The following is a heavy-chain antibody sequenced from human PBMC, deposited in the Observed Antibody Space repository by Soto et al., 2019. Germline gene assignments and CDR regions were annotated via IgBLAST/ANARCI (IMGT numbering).Heavy chain of an antibody. CDR2: ISGSGGST. V-gene: IGHV3-23*01. J-gene: IGHJ4*02. CDR3: AKDGAAAATIDY. Sequence: GSLRLSCAASGFTFSSYDMHWVRQATGKGLEWVSAISGSGGSTYYADSVKGWFTISRDNSKNTLYLQMNSLRAEDTAVCYCAKDGAAAATIDYWGQGTLVTVSS. CDR1: GFTFSSYD. D-gene: IGHD6-13*01.